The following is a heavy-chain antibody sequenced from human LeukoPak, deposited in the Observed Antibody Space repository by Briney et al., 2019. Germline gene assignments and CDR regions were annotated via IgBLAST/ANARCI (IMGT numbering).Heavy chain of an antibody. CDR2: IYYSGST. D-gene: IGHD3-22*01. J-gene: IGHJ3*02. CDR3: ARRYDSSGYYFDAFDI. V-gene: IGHV4-59*08. Sequence: SETLSLTCTVSGGSISNYYWSWIRQPPGKGLEWIGYIYYSGSTNYNPSLKSRVTISVDTSKNQFSLKLSSVTAADTAVYYCARRYDSSGYYFDAFDIWGQGTMVTVSS. CDR1: GGSISNYY.